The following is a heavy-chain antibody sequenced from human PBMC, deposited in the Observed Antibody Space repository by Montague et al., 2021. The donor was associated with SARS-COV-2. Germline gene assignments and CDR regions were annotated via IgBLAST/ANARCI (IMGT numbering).Heavy chain of an antibody. Sequence: SETLSLTCTVSGGSVSRISSHWGWIRQPPGKGLEYIRSFYYAGGTQYNPSLKSRVTISVDTSHDQFSLKTNAVTAADTSVYFCARRYGSSFDYWGQGTLVTVSS. V-gene: IGHV4-39*01. CDR3: ARRYGSSFDY. J-gene: IGHJ4*02. CDR2: FYYAGGT. CDR1: GGSVSRISSH. D-gene: IGHD4-17*01.